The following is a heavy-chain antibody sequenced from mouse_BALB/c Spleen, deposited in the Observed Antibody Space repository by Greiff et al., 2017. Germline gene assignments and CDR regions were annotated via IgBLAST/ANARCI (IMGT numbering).Heavy chain of an antibody. CDR1: GFTFSSYY. J-gene: IGHJ3*01. CDR2: INSNGGST. CDR3: ARPLYDYDGFAY. Sequence: EVKLVESGGGLVKLGGSLKLSCAASGFTFSSYYMSWVRQTPEKRLELVAAINSNGGSTYYPDTVKGRFTISRDNAKNTLYLQMSSLKSEDTALYYCARPLYDYDGFAYWGQGTLVTVSA. D-gene: IGHD2-4*01. V-gene: IGHV5-6-2*01.